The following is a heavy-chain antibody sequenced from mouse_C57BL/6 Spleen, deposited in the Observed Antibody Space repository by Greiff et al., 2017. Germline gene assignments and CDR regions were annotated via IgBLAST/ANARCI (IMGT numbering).Heavy chain of an antibody. J-gene: IGHJ4*01. CDR2: IHPYSGST. CDR1: GYTFTSYW. CDR3: ARRNSNYLYAMDY. D-gene: IGHD2-5*01. Sequence: QVQLQQPGAELVKPGASVKLSCKASGYTFTSYWMHWVKQRPGQGLEWIGMIHPYSGSTNYNEKFKSKATLTVDKSSSTAYMQLSSLTSEDSAVYYGARRNSNYLYAMDYWGQGTSVTVSS. V-gene: IGHV1-64*01.